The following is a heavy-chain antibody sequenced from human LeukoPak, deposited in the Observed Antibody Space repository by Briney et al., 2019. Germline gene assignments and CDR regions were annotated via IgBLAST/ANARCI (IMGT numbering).Heavy chain of an antibody. Sequence: SETLFLTCTGSGGSISSYYWSWIRQPPGKGLEWIGYIYYSERPNYNPPLKSRVTISVDTSKNQFSLKVTSVTAADTAVYYCTRRGGSPLGAFDIWGQGTMVTVSS. D-gene: IGHD1-26*01. CDR2: IYYSERP. V-gene: IGHV4-59*01. CDR3: TRRGGSPLGAFDI. CDR1: GGSISSYY. J-gene: IGHJ3*02.